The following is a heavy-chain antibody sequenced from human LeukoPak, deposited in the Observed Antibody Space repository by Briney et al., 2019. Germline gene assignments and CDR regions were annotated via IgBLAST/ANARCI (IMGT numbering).Heavy chain of an antibody. CDR1: GGSISSSSYY. CDR3: ARQEQWLVLGPYYFDY. CDR2: IYYSGST. D-gene: IGHD6-19*01. J-gene: IGHJ4*02. Sequence: VKPSETLSLTCTVSGGSISSSSYYWGWIRQPPGKGLEWIGSIYYSGSTYYNPSLKSRVTISVDTSRNQFSLKVTSVTAADTAVYYCARQEQWLVLGPYYFDYWGQGNLVTVSS. V-gene: IGHV4-39*01.